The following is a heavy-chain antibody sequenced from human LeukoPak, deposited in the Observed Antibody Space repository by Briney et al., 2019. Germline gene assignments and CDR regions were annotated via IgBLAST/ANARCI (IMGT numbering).Heavy chain of an antibody. CDR3: ARGPYYYGSGTRRWFDP. V-gene: IGHV4-34*01. D-gene: IGHD3-10*01. J-gene: IGHJ5*02. CDR1: GGSFSGHY. Sequence: SETLSLTCAVSGGSFSGHYWRWIRQPPGKGLEWIGEINHSGGTNYNPSLKNRVTISVDTSKNQFSLKPSSVTAADTAVYYCARGPYYYGSGTRRWFDPWGQGTLVTVSS. CDR2: INHSGGT.